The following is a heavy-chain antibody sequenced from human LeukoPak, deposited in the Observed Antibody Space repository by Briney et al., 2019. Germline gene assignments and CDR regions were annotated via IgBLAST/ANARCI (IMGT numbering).Heavy chain of an antibody. CDR1: GFTFSSFA. CDR2: INSDGSST. V-gene: IGHV3-74*01. D-gene: IGHD6-19*01. CDR3: ARGKAVAGTFSWFDP. Sequence: GGSLRLSCAASGFTFSSFAMSWVRRAPGRGLVWVSLINSDGSSTRYADSVKGRFTISGDNAKNTLYLQMNSLRAEDTAVYYCARGKAVAGTFSWFDPWGQGTLVTVSS. J-gene: IGHJ5*02.